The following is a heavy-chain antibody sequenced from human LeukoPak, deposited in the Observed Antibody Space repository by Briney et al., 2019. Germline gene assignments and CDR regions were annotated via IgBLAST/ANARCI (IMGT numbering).Heavy chain of an antibody. Sequence: GGSLRLSCAASGFTFSSYGMHWVRQAPGKGLEWVAVIWYDGSNKYYADSVKGRFTISRDNSKNTLYLQMNSLRAEDTAVYYCARHYDFRTATNPGGYWGQGTLVTVSS. CDR2: IWYDGSNK. V-gene: IGHV3-33*01. CDR1: GFTFSSYG. CDR3: ARHYDFRTATNPGGY. J-gene: IGHJ4*02. D-gene: IGHD3/OR15-3a*01.